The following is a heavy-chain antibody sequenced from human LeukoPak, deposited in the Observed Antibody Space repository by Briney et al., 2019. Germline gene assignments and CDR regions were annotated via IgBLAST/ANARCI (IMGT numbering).Heavy chain of an antibody. J-gene: IGHJ6*02. D-gene: IGHD3-22*01. V-gene: IGHV3-23*01. CDR1: GFTLSSYA. Sequence: GGSLRLSCAASGFTLSSYAMSWVRQAPGKGLEWVSAISGSGGSTYYADSVKGRFTISRDNSKNTLYLQMNSLRAEDTAVYYCANTYYYDSRGYYYYYGMDVWGQGTTVTVSS. CDR2: ISGSGGST. CDR3: ANTYYYDSRGYYYYYGMDV.